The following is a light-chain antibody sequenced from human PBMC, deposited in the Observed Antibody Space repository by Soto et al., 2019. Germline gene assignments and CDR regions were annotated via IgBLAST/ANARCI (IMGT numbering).Light chain of an antibody. CDR3: QQYYTPPRT. CDR2: GAS. V-gene: IGKV3-15*01. J-gene: IGKJ1*01. CDR1: QSVSSN. Sequence: ERVMTQSPATLSVSPGERATLSCRASQSVSSNLAWYQQKPGQAPRLLIYGASTRATGIPARFSGSGSGTDFTLTISSLQSEDFAVYYCQQYYTPPRTFGHGTKVEIK.